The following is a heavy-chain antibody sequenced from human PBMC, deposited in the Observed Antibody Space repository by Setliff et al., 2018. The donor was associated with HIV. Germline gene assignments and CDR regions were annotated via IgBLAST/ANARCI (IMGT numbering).Heavy chain of an antibody. J-gene: IGHJ4*02. CDR2: IIPISGTA. D-gene: IGHD1-26*01. CDR1: GGTLSSYA. CDR3: ARGGEGMALYPDY. Sequence: SVKVSCKASGGTLSSYAISWVRQAPGQGLEWMGRIIPISGTANNAQKFQGRVTITADESTSTAYMELSSLRSEDTAVYYCARGGEGMALYPDYWGQGTLVTVS. V-gene: IGHV1-69*13.